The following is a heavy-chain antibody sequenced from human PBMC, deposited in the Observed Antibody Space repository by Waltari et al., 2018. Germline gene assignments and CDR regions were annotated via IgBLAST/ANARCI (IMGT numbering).Heavy chain of an antibody. Sequence: QVQLVQSGAEVKKPGSSVKVSCKASGGTFSSYAISWVRQAPGQGLEWMGGISPNFGTANYAQKFQGRVTITADESTSTAYMELSSLRSEDTAVYYCARDKNYYDSSGSNYYGMDVWGQGTTVTVSS. CDR2: ISPNFGTA. D-gene: IGHD3-22*01. CDR3: ARDKNYYDSSGSNYYGMDV. J-gene: IGHJ6*02. V-gene: IGHV1-69*01. CDR1: GGTFSSYA.